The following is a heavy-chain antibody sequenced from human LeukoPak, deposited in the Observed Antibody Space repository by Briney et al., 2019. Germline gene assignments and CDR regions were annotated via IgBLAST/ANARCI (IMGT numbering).Heavy chain of an antibody. V-gene: IGHV3-74*01. CDR1: GFTFSTYW. CDR3: ARGLYYYDSSGFTGRFDP. CDR2: IITYGNST. D-gene: IGHD3-22*01. Sequence: GGALRLSCAASGFTFSTYWMHWVRQAPGKGLVWVSQIITYGNSTTYADSVKGRFTASRDNATNTLYLQMNSLRAEDTAVYYCARGLYYYDSSGFTGRFDPWGQGTLVTVSS. J-gene: IGHJ5*02.